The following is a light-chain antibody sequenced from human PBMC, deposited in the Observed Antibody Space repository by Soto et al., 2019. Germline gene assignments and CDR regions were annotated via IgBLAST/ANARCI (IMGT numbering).Light chain of an antibody. J-gene: IGLJ2*01. Sequence: QSALTQPPSASGSAGQSVAISCTGTSSDVGGYDYVSWFQQNPGKAPKLMIYDVTKRPSGVPDRFSGSKSGNTASLTVSGLQAEDEAYYYCASYGGYYVVFGGGTKVTVL. CDR1: SSDVGGYDY. CDR3: ASYGGYYVV. V-gene: IGLV2-8*01. CDR2: DVT.